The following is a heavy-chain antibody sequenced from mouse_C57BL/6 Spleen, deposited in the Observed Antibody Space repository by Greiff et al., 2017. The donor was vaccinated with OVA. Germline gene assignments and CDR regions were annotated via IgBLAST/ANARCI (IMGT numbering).Heavy chain of an antibody. CDR3: TRGGMVTTYYCDY. D-gene: IGHD2-10*02. V-gene: IGHV5-9-1*02. CDR2: ISSGGDYI. J-gene: IGHJ2*01. CDR1: GFTFSSSA. Sequence: EVKLVESGEGLVKPGGSLKLSCAASGFTFSSSAMSWVRQTPEKRLEWVAYISSGGDYIYYADTVKGRFTISRDNARNTLYLQMSSLKSEDTAMYYCTRGGMVTTYYCDYWGQGTTLTVSS.